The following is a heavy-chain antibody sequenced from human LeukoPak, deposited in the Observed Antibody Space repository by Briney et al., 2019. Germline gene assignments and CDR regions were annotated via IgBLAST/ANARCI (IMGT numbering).Heavy chain of an antibody. CDR3: ARAWSRVGATFDY. CDR2: IYHRGIT. J-gene: IGHJ4*02. D-gene: IGHD1-26*01. Sequence: PSETLSLTCTVSGDSISDYYGSWIRQPPGRGLEWIGYIYHRGITTYNPSLTSRVTMSVDRAKNQFSLRLNSVTAADTALYYCARAWSRVGATFDYWGQGTLVTVSS. CDR1: GDSISDYY. V-gene: IGHV4-59*01.